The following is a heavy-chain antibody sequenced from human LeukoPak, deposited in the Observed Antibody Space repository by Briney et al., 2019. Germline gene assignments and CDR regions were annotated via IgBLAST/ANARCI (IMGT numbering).Heavy chain of an antibody. CDR1: GGSLSRSSYY. Sequence: SETLSLTCSVSGGSLSRSSYYWGWIRQPPGKGLEWIGSIYYSGSTYYNPSLKSRVTISVDTSKNQFSLKLSSVTAADTAVYYCASDRIYGSGSPDYWGQGTLVTVSS. CDR3: ASDRIYGSGSPDY. D-gene: IGHD3-10*01. V-gene: IGHV4-39*01. CDR2: IYYSGST. J-gene: IGHJ4*02.